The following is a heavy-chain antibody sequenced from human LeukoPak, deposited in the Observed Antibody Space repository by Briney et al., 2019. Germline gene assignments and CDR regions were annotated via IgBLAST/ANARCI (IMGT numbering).Heavy chain of an antibody. CDR3: ARGGIAARPGDFDY. Sequence: SETLSLTCAVYGGSLSGYYWSWIRQPPGKGLEWIGEINHSGSTNYNPSLKSRVTISVDTSKNQFSLKLSSVTAADTAVYYCARGGIAARPGDFDYWGQGTLVTVSS. CDR1: GGSLSGYY. J-gene: IGHJ4*02. V-gene: IGHV4-34*01. D-gene: IGHD6-6*01. CDR2: INHSGST.